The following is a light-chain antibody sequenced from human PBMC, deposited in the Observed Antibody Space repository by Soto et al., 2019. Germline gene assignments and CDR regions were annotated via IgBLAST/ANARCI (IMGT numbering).Light chain of an antibody. V-gene: IGLV1-47*01. Sequence: QSVLTQPPSASGTPGQRVTISCSGSSSNIGTNYVYWYRQLPGTAPKLLIHRNDQRPSVVPDRFSGSKSGTSASLAISGLRSEDEADYYCVAWDDRLSGPVFGGGTKLTVL. CDR2: RND. CDR1: SSNIGTNY. J-gene: IGLJ2*01. CDR3: VAWDDRLSGPV.